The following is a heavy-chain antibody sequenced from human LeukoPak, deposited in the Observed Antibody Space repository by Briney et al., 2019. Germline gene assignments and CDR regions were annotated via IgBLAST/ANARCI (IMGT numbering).Heavy chain of an antibody. V-gene: IGHV1-3*01. D-gene: IGHD6-19*01. J-gene: IGHJ4*02. CDR3: ARDDSSGWFH. Sequence: TFQGRVTITRDTSASTAYMELSSLRSEDTAVYYCARDDSSGWFHWGQGTLVTVSS.